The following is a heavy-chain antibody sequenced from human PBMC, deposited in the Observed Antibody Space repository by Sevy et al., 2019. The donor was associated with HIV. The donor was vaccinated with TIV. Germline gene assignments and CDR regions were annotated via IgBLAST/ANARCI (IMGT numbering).Heavy chain of an antibody. Sequence: SETLSLTCAVHDGSFSGYYWNWIRQLPGKGLEWIGEINESGITYYNPSLKSRVTISVDTSKKQFHLNLNSVTAADTAVYFCARSPPVVVVPGAPSWFDPWGQGTLVTVSS. CDR1: DGSFSGYY. V-gene: IGHV4-34*10. D-gene: IGHD2-2*01. CDR3: ARSPPVVVVPGAPSWFDP. CDR2: INESGIT. J-gene: IGHJ5*02.